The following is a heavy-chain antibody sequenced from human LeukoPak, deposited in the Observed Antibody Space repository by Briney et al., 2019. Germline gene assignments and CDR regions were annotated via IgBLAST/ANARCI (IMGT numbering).Heavy chain of an antibody. D-gene: IGHD3-9*01. CDR1: GFTFSSYI. CDR2: ISSSSSYI. V-gene: IGHV3-21*01. Sequence: PGASLRLSCAASGFTFSSYIMNCVRQAPGKELEWVSSISSSSSYIYYADSVKGRFTISRDNAKNSLYLQMNSLRAEDTAVYYCARDLRGPYDILTGYLEYYYYGMDVWGNGTAVTVSS. J-gene: IGHJ6*04. CDR3: ARDLRGPYDILTGYLEYYYYGMDV.